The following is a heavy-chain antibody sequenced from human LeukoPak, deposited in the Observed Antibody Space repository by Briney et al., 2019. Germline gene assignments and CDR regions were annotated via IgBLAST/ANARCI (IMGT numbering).Heavy chain of an antibody. J-gene: IGHJ5*02. Sequence: SETLSLTCTVSGGSISSYYWSWIRQPPGKGLEWIGYIYYSGSANYNPSLKSRVTISVDTSKNQFSLKLSSVTAADTAVYYCANIRAVRGVILGGWFDPWGQGTLVTVSS. V-gene: IGHV4-59*01. CDR2: IYYSGSA. CDR1: GGSISSYY. D-gene: IGHD3-10*01. CDR3: ANIRAVRGVILGGWFDP.